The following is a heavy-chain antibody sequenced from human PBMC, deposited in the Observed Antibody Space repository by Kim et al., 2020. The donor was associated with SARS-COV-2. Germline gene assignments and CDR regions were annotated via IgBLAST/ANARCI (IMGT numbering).Heavy chain of an antibody. CDR3: ARGDSSGWDTGIVLSLDY. D-gene: IGHD6-19*01. Sequence: SETLSLTCTVSGGSISSSSYYWGWIRQPPGKGLEWIGSIHYSGSTYYNPSHKSRVTISVDTSKNQSSLKLSSVTAADTAVYYCARGDSSGWDTGIVLSLDYWGQGTLVTVSS. J-gene: IGHJ4*02. V-gene: IGHV4-39*01. CDR1: GGSISSSSYY. CDR2: IHYSGST.